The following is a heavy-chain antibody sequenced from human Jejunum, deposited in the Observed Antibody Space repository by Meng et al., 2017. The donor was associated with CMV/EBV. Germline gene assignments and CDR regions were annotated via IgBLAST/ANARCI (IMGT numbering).Heavy chain of an antibody. V-gene: IGHV1-46*02. CDR2: INPSGGKT. CDR3: ARDSGGGVNWFDP. Sequence: GYNFNSYKMHWVREATGQGPEWMGKINPSGGKTSNAQEFKGRVTMTRDTSTSTVYMELSSLRSEDTAVYYCARDSGGGVNWFDPWGQGTLVTVSS. D-gene: IGHD3-16*01. J-gene: IGHJ5*02. CDR1: GYNFNSYK.